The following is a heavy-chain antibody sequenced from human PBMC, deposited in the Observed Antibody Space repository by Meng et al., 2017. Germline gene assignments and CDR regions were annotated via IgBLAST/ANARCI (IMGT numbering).Heavy chain of an antibody. CDR3: ATTYYYGSGSYYQGDNWFDP. CDR1: GYTFTGYY. J-gene: IGHJ5*02. CDR2: INPNSGGT. D-gene: IGHD3-10*01. V-gene: IGHV1-2*02. Sequence: GESLKISCKASGYTFTGYYMHWVRQAPGQGLEWMGWINPNSGGTNYAQKFQGRVTMTRDTSISTAYMELSRLRSDDTAVYYCATTYYYGSGSYYQGDNWFDPWGQGTLVTVSS.